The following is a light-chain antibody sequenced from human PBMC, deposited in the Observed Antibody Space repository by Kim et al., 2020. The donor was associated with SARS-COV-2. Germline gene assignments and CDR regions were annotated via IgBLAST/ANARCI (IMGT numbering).Light chain of an antibody. Sequence: ATINCKASQSVLYSSNNKNDLAWYQQKPGQPPKLLLYWASSRESGVPDRFSGSGSGTDFTLTISSLQAEDVAVYYCQQYYSTPLTFGGGTKLEI. CDR2: WAS. J-gene: IGKJ4*01. V-gene: IGKV4-1*01. CDR1: QSVLYSSNNKND. CDR3: QQYYSTPLT.